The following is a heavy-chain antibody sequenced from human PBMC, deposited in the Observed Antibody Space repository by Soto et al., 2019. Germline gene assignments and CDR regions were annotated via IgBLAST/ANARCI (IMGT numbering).Heavy chain of an antibody. D-gene: IGHD2-15*01. J-gene: IGHJ4*02. V-gene: IGHV4-59*12. CDR1: GGSISGDF. Sequence: PSETRLLSCSVSGGSISGDFWHWLLHPPGKPLAWIGYIYSSGSTNYNPSRKSRVAISVDTSKNTRYLQMNSLRAEDTAVYYCAKDLIGYCSGGSCPDYWGQGTLVTASS. CDR3: AKDLIGYCSGGSCPDY. CDR2: IYSSGST.